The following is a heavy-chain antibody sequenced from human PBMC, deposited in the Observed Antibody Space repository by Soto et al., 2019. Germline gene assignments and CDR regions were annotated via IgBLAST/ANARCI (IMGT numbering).Heavy chain of an antibody. CDR1: GYTFTSYY. CDR3: ARDPPYSGYSNYFDY. V-gene: IGHV1-46*03. CDR2: INPSGGST. D-gene: IGHD5-12*01. Sequence: ASVKVSCKASGYTFTSYYMHWVRQAPGQGLEWMGIINPSGGSTSYAQKFQGRVTMTRDTSTSTVHMELSSLRSEDTAVYYCARDPPYSGYSNYFDYWGQGTLVTVSS. J-gene: IGHJ4*02.